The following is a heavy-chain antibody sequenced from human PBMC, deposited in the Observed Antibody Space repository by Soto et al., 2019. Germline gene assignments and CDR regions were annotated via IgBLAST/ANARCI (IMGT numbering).Heavy chain of an antibody. Sequence: SETLSLTCAVYGGSFSGYYWSWIRQPPGKGLEWIGEINHSGSTNYNPSLKSRVTISVDTSKNQFSLKLSSVTAADTAVYYCARVPMLTWELRYFDLWGRGTLVTVSS. CDR1: GGSFSGYY. CDR3: ARVPMLTWELRYFDL. D-gene: IGHD7-27*01. CDR2: INHSGST. V-gene: IGHV4-34*01. J-gene: IGHJ2*01.